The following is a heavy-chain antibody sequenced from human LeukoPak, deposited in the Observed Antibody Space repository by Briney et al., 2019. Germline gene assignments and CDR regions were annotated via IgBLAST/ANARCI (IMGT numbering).Heavy chain of an antibody. CDR3: ARDLGRVSR. V-gene: IGHV4-61*02. J-gene: IGHJ4*02. Sequence: PSQTLSLTCTVSGGSISSGSYYWSWIRQPAGKGLEWIGRIYTSGSTNYNPSLKSRVTISVDTSKNQFSLKLSSVTAADTAVYYCARDLGRVSRWGQGTLVTVSS. CDR2: IYTSGST. D-gene: IGHD3-16*01. CDR1: GGSISSGSYY.